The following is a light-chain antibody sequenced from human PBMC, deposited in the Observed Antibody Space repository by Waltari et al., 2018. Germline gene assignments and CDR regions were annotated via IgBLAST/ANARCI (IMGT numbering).Light chain of an antibody. J-gene: IGLJ2*01. V-gene: IGLV2-8*01. CDR3: SSYGGTNILV. CDR2: EVN. Sequence: QSALTQPPSASGSPGQSVTISCSGSSSDVGVYNYVSWYQQHPGKAPRLMIYEVNKRPSGVPDRFSGSKSGTTASLTVSGLQVEDEADYYCSSYGGTNILVFGGGTKLTV. CDR1: SSDVGVYNY.